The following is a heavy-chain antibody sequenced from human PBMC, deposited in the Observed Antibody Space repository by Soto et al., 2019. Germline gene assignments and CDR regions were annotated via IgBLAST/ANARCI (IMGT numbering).Heavy chain of an antibody. D-gene: IGHD3-22*01. V-gene: IGHV4-31*03. CDR1: GGSISSGGYY. CDR3: HNYYDLKRAFDI. CDR2: IYYSGST. Sequence: TSETLSLTCTVSGGSISSGGYYWSWIRQHPGKGLEWIGYIYYSGSTYYNPSLKSRVTISVDTSKNQFSLKLSSVTAADTAVYYCHNYYDLKRAFDIWGQGTMVTVSS. J-gene: IGHJ3*02.